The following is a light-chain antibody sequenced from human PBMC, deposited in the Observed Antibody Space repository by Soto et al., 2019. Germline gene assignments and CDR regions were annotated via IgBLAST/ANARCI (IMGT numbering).Light chain of an antibody. J-gene: IGKJ5*01. CDR3: QQYRSSPPSIT. V-gene: IGKV3-20*01. CDR2: GAS. CDR1: QSVSSSY. Sequence: EIVLTQSPGTLSLSPGERATLSCRASQSVSSSYLAWYQQKRGQAPRLLIYGASTRATGIPDRFSGGGSGTDFTLTITRVEPEDFAVYYCQQYRSSPPSITFGQGTRLEI.